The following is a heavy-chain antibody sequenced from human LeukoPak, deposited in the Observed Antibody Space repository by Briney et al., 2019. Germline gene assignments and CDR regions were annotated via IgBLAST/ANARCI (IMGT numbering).Heavy chain of an antibody. D-gene: IGHD1-1*01. V-gene: IGHV3-30*03. CDR1: GFTFSSYG. Sequence: GRSLRLSCAASGFTFSSYGMHWVRQAPGKGLEWVAVISYDGGNKYYADSVKGRFTISRDNSKNTLYLQMNSLRAEDTAVYYCARAGNWNDLDYWGQGTLVTVS. CDR3: ARAGNWNDLDY. J-gene: IGHJ4*02. CDR2: ISYDGGNK.